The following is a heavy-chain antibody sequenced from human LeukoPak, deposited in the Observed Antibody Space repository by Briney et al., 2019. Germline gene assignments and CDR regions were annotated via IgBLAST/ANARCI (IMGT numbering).Heavy chain of an antibody. J-gene: IGHJ4*02. CDR3: AREGSLLWVGELLGAFDY. D-gene: IGHD3-10*01. CDR1: RYTFTDFY. V-gene: IGHV1-2*02. Sequence: ASVKVSCKTSRYTFTDFYIHWVRQAPGQGLEWMGWINPKNGGTQYEQNFQGRVTMTRDTSISTAYMELSRLRSDDTAVYYCAREGSLLWVGELLGAFDYWGQGTLVTVSS. CDR2: INPKNGGT.